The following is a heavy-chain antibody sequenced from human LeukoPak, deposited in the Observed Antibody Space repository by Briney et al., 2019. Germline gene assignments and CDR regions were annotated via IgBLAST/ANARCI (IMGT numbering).Heavy chain of an antibody. D-gene: IGHD5-12*01. V-gene: IGHV3-21*04. J-gene: IGHJ6*03. CDR1: GFTFSSYS. CDR3: ARDRAYSGYDWYYYYMDV. Sequence: GGSLRLSCAASGFTFSSYSMNWVRQAPGKGLEWVSSISSSSSYIYYADSVKGRFTISRDNAKNSLYLQMNSLRAEDTAVYYCARDRAYSGYDWYYYYMDVWGKGTTVTVSS. CDR2: ISSSSSYI.